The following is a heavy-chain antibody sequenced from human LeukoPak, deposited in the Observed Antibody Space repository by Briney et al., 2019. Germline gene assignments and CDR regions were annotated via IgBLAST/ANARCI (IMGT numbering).Heavy chain of an antibody. CDR2: ITGSGGNT. V-gene: IGHV3-23*01. Sequence: GGSLRLSCAASGFTFSNYAMSWVRQAPGKGLEWVSAITGSGGNTYYADSVKGRFTISRDNSKNTVFLQMNSLRAEDTAVYYCAKDVYFDYWGQGTLVTVSS. CDR1: GFTFSNYA. J-gene: IGHJ4*02. CDR3: AKDVYFDY.